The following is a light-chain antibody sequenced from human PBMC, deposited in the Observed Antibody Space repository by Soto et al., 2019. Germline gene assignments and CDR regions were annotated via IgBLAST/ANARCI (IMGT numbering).Light chain of an antibody. V-gene: IGKV1-5*01. CDR1: ESIRTW. CDR3: QQYHNYPRT. J-gene: IGKJ1*01. Sequence: DIQMTQSPSTLSASIGDRVTITCRASESIRTWLAWYQHKPGKAPKFLIYDASSLESGVPSRFNGSGSRTEFTLTISNLQPDDFATYFCQQYHNYPRTFGQGTKVEIK. CDR2: DAS.